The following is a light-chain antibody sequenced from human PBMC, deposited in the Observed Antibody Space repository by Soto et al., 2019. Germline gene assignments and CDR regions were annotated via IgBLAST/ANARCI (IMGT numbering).Light chain of an antibody. V-gene: IGKV1-12*01. CDR3: QQANTFPL. CDR1: QSISSW. Sequence: DIQMTQSPSSVSASVGDRVTITCRASQSISSWLAWYQQKPGKAPKLLIYGASTLQSGVTPRFSGSGSGTDFTLTINNVQPEDSATYYCQQANTFPLFGGGTKVEIK. CDR2: GAS. J-gene: IGKJ4*01.